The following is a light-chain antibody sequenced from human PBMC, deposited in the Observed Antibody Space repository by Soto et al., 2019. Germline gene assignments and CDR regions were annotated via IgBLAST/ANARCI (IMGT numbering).Light chain of an antibody. CDR3: QHYYIWPWT. V-gene: IGKV3-15*01. CDR2: GAS. Sequence: PATLSVSPWASATLSCRASQSVSTNLAWYQQKPGQVPRVLIYGASTRATGIPARFSGGGSGTQFTLTISSLQSEDSALYYCQHYYIWPWTFGQGTKVDIK. J-gene: IGKJ1*01. CDR1: QSVSTN.